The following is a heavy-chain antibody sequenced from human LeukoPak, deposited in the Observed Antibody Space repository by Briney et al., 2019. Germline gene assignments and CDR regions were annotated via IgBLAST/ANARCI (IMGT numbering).Heavy chain of an antibody. CDR3: ARDRSRLGELSLPDY. D-gene: IGHD3-16*02. CDR2: INPNSGVT. J-gene: IGHJ4*02. Sequence: VASVTVSCTASGYTFTGYYMHWVRQAPGQGLEWMGRINPNSGVTNYAQKFQGRVTMTRDTSISTAYMELSRLRSDDTAVYYCARDRSRLGELSLPDYWGQGTLVTVSS. V-gene: IGHV1-2*06. CDR1: GYTFTGYY.